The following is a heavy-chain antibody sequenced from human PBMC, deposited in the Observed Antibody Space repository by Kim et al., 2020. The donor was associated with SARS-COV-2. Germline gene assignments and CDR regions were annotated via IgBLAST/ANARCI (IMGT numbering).Heavy chain of an antibody. CDR3: LGGGVTSSRNIDY. Sequence: SETLSLTCTVSGGSISSSSYYWVWIRQPPGKGLVWIGSIYYSGSTYYNPSLKSRVTISVDTSKNQFSLKLSSVTAADTAVYYCLGGGVTSSRNIDYWGQGTLVTVSS. D-gene: IGHD6-13*01. J-gene: IGHJ4*02. V-gene: IGHV4-39*01. CDR2: IYYSGST. CDR1: GGSISSSSYY.